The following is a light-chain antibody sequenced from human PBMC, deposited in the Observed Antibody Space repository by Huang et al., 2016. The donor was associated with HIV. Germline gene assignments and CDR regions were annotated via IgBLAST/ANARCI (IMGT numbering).Light chain of an antibody. Sequence: DVIMTQSPLLLPVTLGQPAAISCRSSQTLVHTDGNTSLNWFLQQPGQFPRRLIYKVSNRDSGVQDRFTGSGSGIEFTLTISRVEAEDVGIYYCMQGTHWPPGTFGQGTNMEIK. CDR3: MQGTHWPPGT. V-gene: IGKV2-30*02. CDR2: KVS. CDR1: QTLVHTDGNTS. J-gene: IGKJ1*01.